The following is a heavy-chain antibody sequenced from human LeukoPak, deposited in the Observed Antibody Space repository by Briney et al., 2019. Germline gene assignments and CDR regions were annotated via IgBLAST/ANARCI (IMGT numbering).Heavy chain of an antibody. J-gene: IGHJ6*02. Sequence: PSETLSLTCTVSGGSISSSSYYWGWIRQPPGKGLEWIGSIYYSGSTYYNPSLKSRVTISVDTSKNQFSLKLSSVTAADTAVYYCAARGYSGYDPYYGMDDWGQGTTVTVSS. V-gene: IGHV4-39*01. D-gene: IGHD5-12*01. CDR1: GGSISSSSYY. CDR2: IYYSGST. CDR3: AARGYSGYDPYYGMDD.